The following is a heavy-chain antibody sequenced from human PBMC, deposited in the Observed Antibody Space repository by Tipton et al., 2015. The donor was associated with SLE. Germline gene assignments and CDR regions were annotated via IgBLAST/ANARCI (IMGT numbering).Heavy chain of an antibody. V-gene: IGHV4-39*07. Sequence: TLSLTCTVSGGSITTGPYYWGWIRQPPGKGLEWIGSVYYSGNTYYNPSLKSRFTMSFNTSKNQFSLKLTSVTAADTAVYYCARGDPYISSLAYFDSWGQGILVTVSS. D-gene: IGHD6-6*01. CDR2: VYYSGNT. CDR1: GGSITTGPYY. J-gene: IGHJ4*02. CDR3: ARGDPYISSLAYFDS.